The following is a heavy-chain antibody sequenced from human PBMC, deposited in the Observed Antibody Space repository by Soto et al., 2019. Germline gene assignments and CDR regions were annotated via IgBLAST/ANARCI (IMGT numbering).Heavy chain of an antibody. CDR2: INSDGSST. CDR3: ARRYATMIVPQAFDI. J-gene: IGHJ3*02. Sequence: PAGSLRLFCAASGFTFSSYWMHWVRQAPGKGLVWVSRINSDGSSTSYADSVKGRFTISRDNAKNTLYLQMNSLRAEDTAVYYCARRYATMIVPQAFDIWGQGTMVTVSS. V-gene: IGHV3-74*01. D-gene: IGHD3-22*01. CDR1: GFTFSSYW.